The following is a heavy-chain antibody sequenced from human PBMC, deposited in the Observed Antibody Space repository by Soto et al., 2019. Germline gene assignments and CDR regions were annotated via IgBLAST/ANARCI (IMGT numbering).Heavy chain of an antibody. J-gene: IGHJ4*02. D-gene: IGHD3-16*01. Sequence: GGSLRISCAASGVTVCNYWMHWVRQAPGKGLVWVSRISTDGGSTGYADSVKGRFTISRDNAEDTMYLQMNSLRAEDTAVYYCARDALGLAYWGQGTQVTVSS. CDR2: ISTDGGST. CDR1: GVTVCNYW. CDR3: ARDALGLAY. V-gene: IGHV3-74*01.